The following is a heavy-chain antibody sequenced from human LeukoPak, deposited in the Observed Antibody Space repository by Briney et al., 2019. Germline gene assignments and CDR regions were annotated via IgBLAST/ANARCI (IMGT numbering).Heavy chain of an antibody. Sequence: ASVKVSCKASGYTFTCYYMHWVRQAPGQGLEWMGRINPNSGGTNYAQKFQGRVTMARDTSISTAYMELSRLRSDDTAVYYCARIADSGYDLGDYWGQGTLVTVSS. D-gene: IGHD5-12*01. CDR3: ARIADSGYDLGDY. CDR1: GYTFTCYY. V-gene: IGHV1-2*06. J-gene: IGHJ4*02. CDR2: INPNSGGT.